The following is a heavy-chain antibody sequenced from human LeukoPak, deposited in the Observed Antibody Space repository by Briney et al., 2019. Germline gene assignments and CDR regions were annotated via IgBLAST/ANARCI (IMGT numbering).Heavy chain of an antibody. J-gene: IGHJ6*02. CDR1: GYTFTSYG. D-gene: IGHD2-15*01. Sequence: ASVNVSCKASGYTFTSYGISWVRQAPGQGLEWMGWISAYNGNTNYAQKLQGRVTMTTDTSTSTAYMELRSLRSDDTAVYYCAREGILYYHYGMDVWGQGTTVTVSS. CDR3: AREGILYYHYGMDV. V-gene: IGHV1-18*01. CDR2: ISAYNGNT.